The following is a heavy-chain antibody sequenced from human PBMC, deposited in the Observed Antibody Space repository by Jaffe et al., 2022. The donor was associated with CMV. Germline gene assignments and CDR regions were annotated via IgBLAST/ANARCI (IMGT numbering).Heavy chain of an antibody. V-gene: IGHV1-2*02. CDR1: GYTFTGYY. Sequence: QVQLVQSGAEVKKPGASVKVSCKASGYTFTGYYMHWVRQAPGQGLEWMGWINPNSGGTNYAQKFQGRVTMTRDTSISTAYMELSRLRSDDTAVYYCARERDMGSSSADDAFDIWGQGTMVTVSS. CDR2: INPNSGGT. J-gene: IGHJ3*02. D-gene: IGHD6-13*01. CDR3: ARERDMGSSSADDAFDI.